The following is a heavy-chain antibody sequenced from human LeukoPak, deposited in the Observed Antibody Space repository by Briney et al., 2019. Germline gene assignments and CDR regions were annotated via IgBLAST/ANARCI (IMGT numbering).Heavy chain of an antibody. V-gene: IGHV1-2*02. CDR3: ARPRGRYFDWLLNNFDY. D-gene: IGHD3-9*01. CDR1: GYTCTGYY. Sequence: SVKVSCNASGYTCTGYYMHWVRHAPGQGLEWVGWINPNSCGTNYAQKFQGRVTMPRDTSISTAYMELSRLRSADPAVYYCARPRGRYFDWLLNNFDYRGQGTLVTLSS. J-gene: IGHJ4*02. CDR2: INPNSCGT.